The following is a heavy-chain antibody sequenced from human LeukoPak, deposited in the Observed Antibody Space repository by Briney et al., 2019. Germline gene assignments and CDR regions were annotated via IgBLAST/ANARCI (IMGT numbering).Heavy chain of an antibody. CDR3: ALSRYYGPLHDNYWFDP. V-gene: IGHV4-30-2*01. CDR1: GGSISSGGYS. D-gene: IGHD3-10*01. CDR2: IYHSGST. J-gene: IGHJ5*02. Sequence: PSQTLSLTCAVSGGSISSGGYSWSWIRQPPGKGLEWIGYIYHSGSTYYNPSLKSRVTISVDRSKNQFSLKLSSVTAADTAVYYCALSRYYGPLHDNYWFDPWGQGTLVTVSS.